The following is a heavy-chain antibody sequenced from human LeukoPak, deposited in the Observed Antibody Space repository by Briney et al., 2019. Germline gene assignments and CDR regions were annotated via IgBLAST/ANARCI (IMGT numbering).Heavy chain of an antibody. CDR2: IYTSGST. Sequence: SETLSLTCTVSGGSISSYYWSWIRQPPGKGLEWIGYIYTSGSTNYNPSLKSRVTISVDTSKNQFSLKLSSVTAADTAVYYCARGREDFDYWGQGTLVTVSS. CDR3: ARGREDFDY. CDR1: GGSISSYY. V-gene: IGHV4-4*09. J-gene: IGHJ4*02.